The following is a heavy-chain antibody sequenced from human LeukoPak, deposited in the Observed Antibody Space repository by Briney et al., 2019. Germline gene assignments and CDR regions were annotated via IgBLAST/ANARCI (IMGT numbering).Heavy chain of an antibody. Sequence: GGSLRLSCAASGFTFSTYAMHWVRQAPGKGLEWVAVTSYDGSNKYYADSVKGRFTISRDNSKNTLYLQMNSLRAEDTAVYYCTSPYSGTYSYFDYWGQGTLVTVSS. CDR2: TSYDGSNK. CDR1: GFTFSTYA. J-gene: IGHJ4*02. D-gene: IGHD1-26*01. V-gene: IGHV3-30-3*01. CDR3: TSPYSGTYSYFDY.